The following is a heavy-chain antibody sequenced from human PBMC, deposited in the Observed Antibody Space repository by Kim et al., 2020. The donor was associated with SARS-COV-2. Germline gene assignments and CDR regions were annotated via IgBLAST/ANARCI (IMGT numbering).Heavy chain of an antibody. D-gene: IGHD1-26*01. V-gene: IGHV3-66*01. CDR2: IYSGGST. J-gene: IGHJ4*02. CDR1: GFIVSTNY. Sequence: GGSLRLSCAAYGFIVSTNYMNWVRQAPGKGLEWVSVIYSGGSTHYADSVKGRFSISRDTSKNILFLQMNGLRAADTAVYYCARSPGSGTYFFDLWGQGTL. CDR3: ARSPGSGTYFFDL.